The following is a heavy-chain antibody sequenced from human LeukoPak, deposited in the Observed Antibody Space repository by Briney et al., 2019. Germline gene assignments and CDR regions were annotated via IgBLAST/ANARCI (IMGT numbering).Heavy chain of an antibody. J-gene: IGHJ4*02. D-gene: IGHD3-22*01. V-gene: IGHV3-66*01. Sequence: GGPLRLSCAASGFTVSSNYMSWVRQAPGKGLEWVSVIYTGGSTYYADSVKGRFTISRDNSKNTLYLQMNSLRAEDTAVYYCYSMIVVTIRLINDYWGQGTLVTVSS. CDR1: GFTVSSNY. CDR3: YSMIVVTIRLINDY. CDR2: IYTGGST.